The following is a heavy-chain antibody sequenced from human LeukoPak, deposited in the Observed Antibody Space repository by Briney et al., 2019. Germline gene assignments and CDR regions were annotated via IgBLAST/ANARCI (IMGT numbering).Heavy chain of an antibody. J-gene: IGHJ3*02. D-gene: IGHD3-22*01. CDR1: GYTFTGYY. Sequence: GASVKVSCKASGYTFTGYYMHWVRQAPGQGLEWMGRINPNSGGTNYAQKFQGRVTMTRDTSISTAYMELSRLRSDDTAVYYCASFDYYDSSGYYELDAFDIRGQGTMVTVSS. V-gene: IGHV1-2*06. CDR3: ASFDYYDSSGYYELDAFDI. CDR2: INPNSGGT.